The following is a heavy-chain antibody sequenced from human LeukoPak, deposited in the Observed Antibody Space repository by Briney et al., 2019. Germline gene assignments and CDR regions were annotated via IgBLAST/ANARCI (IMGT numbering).Heavy chain of an antibody. Sequence: PGGSLRLSCAASGFTFSSYAMSWVRQAPGKGLEWVSTISGSGGSTYYADSVKGRFTISRDNSKNALYLQMNSLRAEDTAVYYCAKGLTVTTPSYFDYWGQGTLVTVSS. CDR2: ISGSGGST. V-gene: IGHV3-23*01. CDR1: GFTFSSYA. J-gene: IGHJ4*02. CDR3: AKGLTVTTPSYFDY. D-gene: IGHD4-17*01.